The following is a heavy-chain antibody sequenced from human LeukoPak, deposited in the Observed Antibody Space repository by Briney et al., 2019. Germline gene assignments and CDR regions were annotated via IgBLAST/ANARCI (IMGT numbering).Heavy chain of an antibody. J-gene: IGHJ3*02. CDR2: GHHSGST. CDR1: GDSISSYY. D-gene: IGHD3-10*01. Sequence: SETLSLTCTVSGDSISSYYWNWIRQPPGKGLEWIGYGHHSGSTSYNPSLKSRVTFSVDTSKSQFSLKLTSVTAADTATYYCARWGETSALRVHAFDIWGQGTMVTVSS. CDR3: ARWGETSALRVHAFDI. V-gene: IGHV4-59*01.